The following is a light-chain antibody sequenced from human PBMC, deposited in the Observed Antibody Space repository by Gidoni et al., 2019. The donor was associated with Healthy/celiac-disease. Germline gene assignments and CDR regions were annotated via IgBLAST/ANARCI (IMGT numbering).Light chain of an antibody. Sequence: QSVLTQPPSASGTPGQTFTISCSGSSSHIGSNTVNWYQPLPGTAHKPRIYSNNQPPSGVPDRFSGAKSGTSASLAISWLQSEEEADYYCAAWDDSLNGPVFGGGTKLTVL. V-gene: IGLV1-44*01. CDR2: SNN. CDR3: AAWDDSLNGPV. CDR1: SSHIGSNT. J-gene: IGLJ3*02.